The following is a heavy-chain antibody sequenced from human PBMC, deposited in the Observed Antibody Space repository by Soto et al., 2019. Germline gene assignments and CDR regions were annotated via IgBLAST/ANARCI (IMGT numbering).Heavy chain of an antibody. J-gene: IGHJ4*02. CDR2: IYYSGTT. D-gene: IGHD3-22*01. CDR3: ARQSDSSGYSTDY. V-gene: IGHV4-39*01. Sequence: SETLSLTCTVSGGSISSSNYYWGWIRQPPGKGLEWIGTIYYSGTTYYNSSLKSRVTIFVDTSKNQFSLKLSSVTAADTAVYYCARQSDSSGYSTDYWGQGTLVTVSS. CDR1: GGSISSSNYY.